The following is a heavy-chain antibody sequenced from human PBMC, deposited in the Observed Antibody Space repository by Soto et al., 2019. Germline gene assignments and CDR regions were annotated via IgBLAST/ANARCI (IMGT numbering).Heavy chain of an antibody. V-gene: IGHV4-4*02. Sequence: SETLSLTCAVSSGSISSSNWWSWVRQPPGKGLEWIGEIYHSGSTNYNPSLKSRVTISVDKSKNQFSLKLSSVTAADTAVYYCARAKYCSGGSCYYAYYYYMDVWGKGTTVTVSS. CDR1: SGSISSSNW. J-gene: IGHJ6*03. CDR3: ARAKYCSGGSCYYAYYYYMDV. CDR2: IYHSGST. D-gene: IGHD2-15*01.